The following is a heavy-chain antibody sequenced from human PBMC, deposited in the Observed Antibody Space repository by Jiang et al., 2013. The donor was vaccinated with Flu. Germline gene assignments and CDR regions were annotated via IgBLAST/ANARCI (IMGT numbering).Heavy chain of an antibody. D-gene: IGHD5-12*01. CDR3: ARDADIVATIDYFDY. CDR1: GYTFTNHF. J-gene: IGHJ4*02. CDR2: INTQSGGT. V-gene: IGHV1-2*02. Sequence: SGAEVKKPGASVKVSCKTSGYTFTNHFIHWVRQAPGQGLEWMGWINTQSGGTNFAHKFHGRVTMTADTSLSTAYMELTRLTSDDTAVYYCARDADIVATIDYFDYWGQGTLVSVSS.